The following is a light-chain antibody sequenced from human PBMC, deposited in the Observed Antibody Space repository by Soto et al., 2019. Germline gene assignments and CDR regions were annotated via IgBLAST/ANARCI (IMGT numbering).Light chain of an antibody. V-gene: IGKV1-5*03. CDR3: QQYASYWT. J-gene: IGKJ1*01. CDR1: QNIRSW. Sequence: IQMTQSPSSLSASVGDRVTITCRASQNIRSWLAWYQQKPGKAPKLLIYKASSLESGVPSRFSGSGSGTEFTLTISSLQPDDFATYYCQQYASYWTFGQGTNVDI. CDR2: KAS.